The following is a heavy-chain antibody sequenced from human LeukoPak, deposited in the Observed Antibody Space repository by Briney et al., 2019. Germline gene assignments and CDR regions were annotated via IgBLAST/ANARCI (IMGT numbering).Heavy chain of an antibody. V-gene: IGHV4-34*01. CDR3: ARDHYYDSSGYFDY. Sequence: SETLSLTRAVYGGSFSGYYWGWIRQPPGKGLEWIGEINHSGSTNYNPSLKSRVTISVDTSKNQFSLKLSSVTAADTAVYYCARDHYYDSSGYFDYWGQGTLVTVSS. CDR1: GGSFSGYY. D-gene: IGHD3-22*01. J-gene: IGHJ4*02. CDR2: INHSGST.